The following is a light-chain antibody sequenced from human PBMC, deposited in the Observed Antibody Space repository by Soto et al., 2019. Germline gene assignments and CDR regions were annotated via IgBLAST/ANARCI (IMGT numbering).Light chain of an antibody. V-gene: IGKV1-39*01. CDR1: QSISSY. CDR2: AAS. CDR3: QQNDT. J-gene: IGKJ4*01. Sequence: DIQMTQSPSSLSASVGDRVTITCRASQSISSYLNWYQQKPGKAPKLLIYAASSLQSGVPSRLSGSGSGTDFTLTISSLQPEDFATYYCQQNDTFGGGTKV.